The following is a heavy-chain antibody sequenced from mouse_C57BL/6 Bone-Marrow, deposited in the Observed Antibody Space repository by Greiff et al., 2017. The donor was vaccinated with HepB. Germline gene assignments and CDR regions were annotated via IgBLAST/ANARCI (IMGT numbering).Heavy chain of an antibody. V-gene: IGHV14-1*01. Sequence: VQLQQSGAELVRPGASVKLSCTASGFNIKDYYMHWVKQRPEQGLEWIGRIDPEDGDTEYAPKFQGKATMTADPSSNTAYLQLSSLTSEDTAVYYCARQLRLHYYAMDYWGQGTSVTVSS. CDR2: IDPEDGDT. CDR1: GFNIKDYY. CDR3: ARQLRLHYYAMDY. J-gene: IGHJ4*01. D-gene: IGHD3-2*02.